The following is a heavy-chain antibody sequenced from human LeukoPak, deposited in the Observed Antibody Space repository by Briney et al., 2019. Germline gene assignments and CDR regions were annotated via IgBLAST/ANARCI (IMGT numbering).Heavy chain of an antibody. J-gene: IGHJ4*02. CDR3: ARVRRAGDY. CDR2: ISSSSSYI. CDR1: GFTFSSYS. Sequence: GGSLRLPCAASGFTFSSYSMNWIRQAPGKGLEWVSSISSSSSYIYYADSVKGRFTISRDNAKNSLYLQMNSLRAEDTAVYYCARVRRAGDYCGQGTLVTVSS. V-gene: IGHV3-21*01.